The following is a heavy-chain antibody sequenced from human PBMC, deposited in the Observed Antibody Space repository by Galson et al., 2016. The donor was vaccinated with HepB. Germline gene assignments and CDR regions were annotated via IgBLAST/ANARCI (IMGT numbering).Heavy chain of an antibody. CDR2: IYARGST. D-gene: IGHD1-14*01. V-gene: IGHV4-59*12. CDR1: GGSISPSC. J-gene: IGHJ5*02. Sequence: ETLSLTCTVSGGSISPSCWNWIRQPPGKGLEWIGYIYARGSTDYNPSLRSRVAISIDTSKSQFSLTLTPVTAADTAVYFCAREGKPESGPGSNWFGPWGQGTLVTVSS. CDR3: AREGKPESGPGSNWFGP.